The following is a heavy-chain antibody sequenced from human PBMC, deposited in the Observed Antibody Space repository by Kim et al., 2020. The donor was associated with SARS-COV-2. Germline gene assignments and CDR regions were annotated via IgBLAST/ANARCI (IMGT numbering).Heavy chain of an antibody. CDR3: AKAGASLIGIAAASNFDY. CDR2: ISYDGSNK. J-gene: IGHJ4*02. CDR1: GFTFSSYG. D-gene: IGHD6-13*01. V-gene: IGHV3-30*18. Sequence: GGSLRLSCAASGFTFSSYGMHWVRQAPGKGLEWVAVISYDGSNKYYADSVKGRFTISRDNSKNTLYLQMNSLRAEDTAVYYCAKAGASLIGIAAASNFDYWGQGTLVTVSS.